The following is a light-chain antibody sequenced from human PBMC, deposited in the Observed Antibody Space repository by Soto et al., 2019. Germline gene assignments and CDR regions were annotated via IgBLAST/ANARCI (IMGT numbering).Light chain of an antibody. J-gene: IGKJ1*01. CDR3: QQYNSYSGT. V-gene: IGKV1-5*01. Sequence: DIQMTQSPSTLSASVGDRVTITCRASQSIGRWLAWYQQKPGTAPKLLIYDASTLKSGVPSRFSGSGSGTEFTLTISSPQPDDFATYYCQQYNSYSGTFGQGTKVDIK. CDR1: QSIGRW. CDR2: DAS.